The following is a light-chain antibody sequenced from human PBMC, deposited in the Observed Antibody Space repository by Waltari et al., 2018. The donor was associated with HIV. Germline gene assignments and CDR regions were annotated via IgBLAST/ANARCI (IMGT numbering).Light chain of an antibody. V-gene: IGKV2-28*01. CDR1: HSLLQNNGYKS. Sequence: DIVMTQSPLSLPVTTGDPASLSCRYNHSLLQNNGYKSLDWYLQKPGQSQQLLIYLVSNRASGVPDRFRGSGSGTDFTLKIRRVEAQDVGVYYCIQALQMPRTFGQGTKVEIK. CDR2: LVS. CDR3: IQALQMPRT. J-gene: IGKJ1*01.